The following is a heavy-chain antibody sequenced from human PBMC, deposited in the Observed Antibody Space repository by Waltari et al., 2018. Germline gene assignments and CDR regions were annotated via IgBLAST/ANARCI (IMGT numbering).Heavy chain of an antibody. V-gene: IGHV4-34*01. D-gene: IGHD3-22*01. CDR1: GGSFSGYY. CDR2: INHSGST. CDR3: AIGIGYGMDV. J-gene: IGHJ6*02. Sequence: QVQLQQWGAGLLKPSETLSLTCAVYGGSFSGYYWSWIRQPPGKGLEWIGEINHSGSTNYNPSLKSRVTISVDTSKNQFSLKLSSVTAADMAVYYCAIGIGYGMDVWGQGTTVTVSS.